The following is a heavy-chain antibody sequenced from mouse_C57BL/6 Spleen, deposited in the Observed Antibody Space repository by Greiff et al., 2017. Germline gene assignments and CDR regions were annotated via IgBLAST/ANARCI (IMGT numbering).Heavy chain of an antibody. V-gene: IGHV10-1*01. D-gene: IGHD2-2*01. CDR3: VRGGLYYAMDY. Sequence: DVQLVESGGGLVQPKGSLKLSCAASGFSFNTYAMNWVRQAPGKGLEWVARIRSKSNNYATYYADSVKDRFTISRDDSESMLYLQMNNLKTEDTAMYYCVRGGLYYAMDYWGQGTSVTVSS. CDR2: IRSKSNNYAT. J-gene: IGHJ4*01. CDR1: GFSFNTYA.